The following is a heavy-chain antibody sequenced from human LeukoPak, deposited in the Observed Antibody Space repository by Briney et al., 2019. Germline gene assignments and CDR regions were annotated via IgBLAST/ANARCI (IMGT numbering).Heavy chain of an antibody. V-gene: IGHV3-21*01. CDR3: ARDRGYGDLHFDY. Sequence: GGSLRLSCAASGFTFSSYSMNWVRQAPGKGLEWVSSISSSSSYIYYADSVKGRFTISRDNAKNSLYLQMNSLRAEDTAVYHCARDRGYGDLHFDYWGQGTLVTVSS. D-gene: IGHD4-17*01. J-gene: IGHJ4*02. CDR2: ISSSSSYI. CDR1: GFTFSSYS.